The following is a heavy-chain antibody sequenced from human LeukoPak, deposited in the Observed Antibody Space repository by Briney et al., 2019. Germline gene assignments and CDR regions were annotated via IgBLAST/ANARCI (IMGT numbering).Heavy chain of an antibody. J-gene: IGHJ4*02. V-gene: IGHV1-2*02. Sequence: ASVTVSCKASGYTFTGHYMHWVRQAPGQGLEWMGWINPDSGGTNYAQKFQGRVTMTRDTSISTAYMELSRLRFDDTALYYCTRGGGGATAPSDYWGQGTLVTVSS. CDR1: GYTFTGHY. CDR2: INPDSGGT. CDR3: TRGGGGATAPSDY. D-gene: IGHD1-26*01.